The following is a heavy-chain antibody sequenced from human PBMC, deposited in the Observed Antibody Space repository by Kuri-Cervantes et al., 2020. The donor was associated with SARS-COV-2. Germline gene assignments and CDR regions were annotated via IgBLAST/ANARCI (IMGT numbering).Heavy chain of an antibody. V-gene: IGHV4-38-2*02. CDR2: IYHSGST. CDR1: GYSISSGYY. D-gene: IGHD3-3*01. CDR3: ARDNYDFWSGASLPGY. Sequence: SETLSLTCAVSGYSISSGYYWGWIRQPPGKGLEWIGSIYHSGSTYYNPSLKSRVTISVDTSKNQFSLKLSSVTAAGTAVYYCARDNYDFWSGASLPGYWGQGTLVTVSS. J-gene: IGHJ4*02.